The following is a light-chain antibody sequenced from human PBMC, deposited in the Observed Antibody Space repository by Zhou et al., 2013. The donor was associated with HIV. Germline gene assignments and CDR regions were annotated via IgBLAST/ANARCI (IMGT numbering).Light chain of an antibody. CDR3: QQRSNWPMYT. J-gene: IGKJ2*01. CDR1: QSVRIN. CDR2: GTS. Sequence: EVAMTQSPATLSVSPGERVTLSCRASQSVRINLAWYQQKPGQAPRLLMYGTSNRAAGIPDRFSGSGSGTDFTLSISSLEPEDFAVYYCQQRSNWPMYTFGQGTKLEIK. V-gene: IGKV3-11*01.